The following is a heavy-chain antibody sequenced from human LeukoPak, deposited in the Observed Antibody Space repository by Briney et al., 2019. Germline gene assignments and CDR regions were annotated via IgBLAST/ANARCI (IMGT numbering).Heavy chain of an antibody. V-gene: IGHV4-59*01. CDR3: ARVDTIYDYVWGSYRYAAFDI. Sequence: SETLSLTCTVSGGSISSYYWSWIRQPPGKGLEWIGYIYYSGSTNYNPSLKSRVTISVDTSKNQFSLKLSSVTAADTAVYYCARVDTIYDYVWGSYRYAAFDIWGQGTMVTVSS. D-gene: IGHD3-16*02. J-gene: IGHJ3*02. CDR1: GGSISSYY. CDR2: IYYSGST.